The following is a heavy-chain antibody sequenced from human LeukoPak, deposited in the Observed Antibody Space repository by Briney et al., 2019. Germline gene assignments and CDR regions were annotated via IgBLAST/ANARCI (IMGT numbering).Heavy chain of an antibody. CDR2: ISAYNGNT. CDR1: GYTFTSYG. Sequence: GASVKVSCKASGYTFTSYGISWVRQAPGQGLEWVGWISAYNGNTNYAQKLQGRVTMTTDTSTSTAYMELRSLRSDDTAVYYCARAHPLGYCSGGSCYSSGYMDVWGQGTTVTVSS. V-gene: IGHV1-18*01. D-gene: IGHD2-15*01. J-gene: IGHJ6*02. CDR3: ARAHPLGYCSGGSCYSSGYMDV.